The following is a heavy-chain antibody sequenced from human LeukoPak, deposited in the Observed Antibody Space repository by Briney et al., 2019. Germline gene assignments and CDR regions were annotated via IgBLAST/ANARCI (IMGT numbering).Heavy chain of an antibody. D-gene: IGHD4-17*01. J-gene: IGHJ4*02. V-gene: IGHV3-30*09. CDR1: GFTLTSYA. CDR3: ARDKSGDYIMDS. CDR2: ITYDGRIQ. Sequence: PGRSLSLSCAASGFTLTSYAMHWVRQAAAKGLDWVAVITYDGRIQYYADSVKGRFAISRDTSKNTLYLQMNSLRVEDTAVYYCARDKSGDYIMDSWGQGILVTVSS.